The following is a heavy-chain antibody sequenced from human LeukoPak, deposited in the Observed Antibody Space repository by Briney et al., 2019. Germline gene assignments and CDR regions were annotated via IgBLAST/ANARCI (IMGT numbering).Heavy chain of an antibody. CDR3: ARAGYDFGNYFFDH. V-gene: IGHV4-34*01. J-gene: IGHJ4*02. CDR1: GGSFNGYY. Sequence: SETLSLTCAVYGGSFNGYYWGWIRQPPGKGLEWIGEINHSGGTTHNPSLESRVTISLDTSKNQFSLRLSSVTAADTAVYYCARAGYDFGNYFFDHWGQGTLVTVSS. CDR2: INHSGGT. D-gene: IGHD4-23*01.